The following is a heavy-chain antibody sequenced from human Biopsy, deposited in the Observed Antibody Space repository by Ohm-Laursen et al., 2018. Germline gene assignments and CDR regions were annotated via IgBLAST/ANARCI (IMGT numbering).Heavy chain of an antibody. Sequence: TLSFTCTVSGGSISSSTFYWGWIRQPPGKGLEWIGHFFYSGTTSYNPSHKSRITISVDTSKTQFSLRLSSVTAADTAVYYCARFQAGTIEVYWGQGTLVTVSS. CDR2: FFYSGTT. J-gene: IGHJ4*02. CDR1: GGSISSSTFY. CDR3: ARFQAGTIEVY. D-gene: IGHD3-3*01. V-gene: IGHV4-39*01.